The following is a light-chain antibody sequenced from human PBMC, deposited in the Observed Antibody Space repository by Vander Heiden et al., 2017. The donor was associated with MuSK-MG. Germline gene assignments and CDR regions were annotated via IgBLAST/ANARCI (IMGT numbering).Light chain of an antibody. Sequence: QSVLTQPPSVSGAPGQTITIPCTGNNSNRGAGSDVHWYQQLPGRAPKLLISANSNRPSGVPDRFSGSKSGASASLAITGLQAEDEADYYCQSSDSSLNDYVFGTGTKVTVL. J-gene: IGLJ1*01. CDR2: ANS. CDR3: QSSDSSLNDYV. V-gene: IGLV1-40*01. CDR1: NSNRGAGSD.